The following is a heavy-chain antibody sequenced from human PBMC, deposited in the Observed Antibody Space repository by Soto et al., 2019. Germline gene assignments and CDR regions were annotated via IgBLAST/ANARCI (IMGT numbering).Heavy chain of an antibody. J-gene: IGHJ4*02. CDR2: INAGNGNT. D-gene: IGHD3-22*01. CDR1: GYTFTSYA. Sequence: QVQLVQSGAEVKKPGASVKVSCKASGYTFTSYAMHWVRQAPGQRLEWMGWINAGNGNTKYSQKFQGRVTITRDTSASTAYLALSSLISEDTAVYYCARSSGYYYVAYWGQGTLVTVSS. CDR3: ARSSGYYYVAY. V-gene: IGHV1-3*01.